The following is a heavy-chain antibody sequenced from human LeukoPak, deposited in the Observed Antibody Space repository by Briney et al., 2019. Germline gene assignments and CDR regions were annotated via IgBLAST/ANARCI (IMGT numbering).Heavy chain of an antibody. Sequence: SETLSLTCTVSGGSISSSSYYWGWIRQPPGKGLEWIGSIYYSGSTYYNPSLKSRVTISVDTSKNQFSLKLGSVTAADTAVYYCARLPGSGSYYSDAFDIWGQGTMVTVSS. J-gene: IGHJ3*02. D-gene: IGHD3-10*01. V-gene: IGHV4-39*01. CDR2: IYYSGST. CDR3: ARLPGSGSYYSDAFDI. CDR1: GGSISSSSYY.